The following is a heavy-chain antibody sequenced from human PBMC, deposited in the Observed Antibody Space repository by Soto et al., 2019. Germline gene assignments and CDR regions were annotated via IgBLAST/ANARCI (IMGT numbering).Heavy chain of an antibody. Sequence: EVQLLESGGGLVQPGGSLRLSCAASGFTFSSYAMSWVRQAPGKGLEWVSAISGSGGSTYYADSVKGRFTISRDNSKNTLYLQMNILRAEDTAVYYCAKLLSSSYSMDVWGQGTTVTVSS. CDR1: GFTFSSYA. V-gene: IGHV3-23*01. CDR3: AKLLSSSYSMDV. D-gene: IGHD6-6*01. CDR2: ISGSGGST. J-gene: IGHJ6*02.